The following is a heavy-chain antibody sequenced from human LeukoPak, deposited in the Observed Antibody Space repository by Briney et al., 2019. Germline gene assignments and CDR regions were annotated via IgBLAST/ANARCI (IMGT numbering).Heavy chain of an antibody. CDR1: GGSISSTNYY. CDR2: IYYSGTT. D-gene: IGHD3/OR15-3a*01. Sequence: SETLSLTCTVSGGSISSTNYYWGWIRQPPGKGLEWIGTIYYSGTTDYNPSLKSRVTISVDTSKNQFSLKLTSVTAADTAVYYCARREQFFDSFFDRWGQGTLVTVSS. V-gene: IGHV4-39*01. J-gene: IGHJ4*02. CDR3: ARREQFFDSFFDR.